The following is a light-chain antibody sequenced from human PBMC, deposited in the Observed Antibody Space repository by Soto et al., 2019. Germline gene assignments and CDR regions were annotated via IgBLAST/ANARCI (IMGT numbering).Light chain of an antibody. J-gene: IGLJ3*02. CDR3: GSWDSSLGAGRGV. CDR1: FSNIGSNY. Sequence: QSVLTQPPSGLPAPGQKATTPCPETFSNIGSNYVSWYQHLPGTAPNLLIYDNNKGPSGIPDRFSGSKSGTSATLDITGLQTGDEADYYCGSWDSSLGAGRGVFGGGTKLTVL. V-gene: IGLV1-51*01. CDR2: DNN.